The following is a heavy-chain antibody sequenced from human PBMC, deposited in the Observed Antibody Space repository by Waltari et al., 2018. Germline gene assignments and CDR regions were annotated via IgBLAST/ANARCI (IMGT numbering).Heavy chain of an antibody. CDR2: IRGSGGST. J-gene: IGHJ4*02. CDR1: GLTFRRCA. D-gene: IGHD6-19*01. V-gene: IGHV3-23*01. CDR3: AKAPTGQWLVRFLYFDY. Sequence: EVQLLESGGGLVQPGGSLSLPCAASGLTFRRCAMSWVRQAPGKGLEWVSAIRGSGGSTYYADSVKGRFTISRDNSKNTLYLQMNSLRAEDTAVYYCAKAPTGQWLVRFLYFDYWGQGTLVTVSS.